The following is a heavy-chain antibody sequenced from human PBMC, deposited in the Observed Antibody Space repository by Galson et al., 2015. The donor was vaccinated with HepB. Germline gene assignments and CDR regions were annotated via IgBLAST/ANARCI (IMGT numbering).Heavy chain of an antibody. CDR3: ARDASDRSYFEN. V-gene: IGHV1-2*02. Sequence: SVKVSCKASGYTFTDNYVHWVRQAPGQGLESVGWINPKSSAATSAQKFQGRVTVTTDTSITTAYMELSSLRSDDTALYYCARDASDRSYFENWGHGTLIAVSS. D-gene: IGHD3-16*02. CDR2: INPKSSAA. CDR1: GYTFTDNY. J-gene: IGHJ4*03.